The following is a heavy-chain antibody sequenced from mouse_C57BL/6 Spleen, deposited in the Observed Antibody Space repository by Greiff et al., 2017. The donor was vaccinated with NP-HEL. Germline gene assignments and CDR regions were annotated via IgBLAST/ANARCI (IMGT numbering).Heavy chain of an antibody. V-gene: IGHV1-69*01. CDR2: IDPSDSYT. D-gene: IGHD2-1*01. J-gene: IGHJ2*01. CDR1: GYTFTSYW. Sequence: QVQLQQPGAELVMPGASVKLSCKASGYTFTSYWMHWVKQRPGQGLEWIGEIDPSDSYTNYNQKFKGKSTLTVDKSSSTAYMQLSSLTSEDSAVYYCARPYGNYRRYFDDWGKGTTLTVSS. CDR3: ARPYGNYRRYFDD.